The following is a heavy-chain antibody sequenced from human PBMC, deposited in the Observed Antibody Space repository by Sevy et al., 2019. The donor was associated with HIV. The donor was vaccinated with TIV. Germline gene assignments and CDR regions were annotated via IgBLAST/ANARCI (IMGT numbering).Heavy chain of an antibody. V-gene: IGHV1-2*02. CDR3: ARETVKGFDF. CDR1: GYIFTDYY. CDR2: INPNNGDA. Sequence: ASLKVSCKASGYIFTDYYFHWVRQAPGQGPEWVGWINPNNGDAGSAQKFQGRITIARDTSTSTAYMDLTRLTSDDTAMYYCARETVKGFDFWGQGTLVTVSS. J-gene: IGHJ4*02. D-gene: IGHD4-4*01.